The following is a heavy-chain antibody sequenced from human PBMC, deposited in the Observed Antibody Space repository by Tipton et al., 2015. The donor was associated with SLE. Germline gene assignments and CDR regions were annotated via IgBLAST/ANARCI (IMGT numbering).Heavy chain of an antibody. D-gene: IGHD4-11*01. J-gene: IGHJ6*02. CDR1: GYSFTSYW. V-gene: IGHV5-51*03. CDR3: SRLDYSKGSYYGMDV. CDR2: IYPGDSDT. Sequence: QLVQSGAEVKKPGESLKISCKGSGYSFTSYWIGWVRQMPGKGLEWMGIIYPGDSDTRYSPPFQGQVTISADKSISTAYLQWSSLKASDTAMYYCSRLDYSKGSYYGMDVWGQGTTVTVSS.